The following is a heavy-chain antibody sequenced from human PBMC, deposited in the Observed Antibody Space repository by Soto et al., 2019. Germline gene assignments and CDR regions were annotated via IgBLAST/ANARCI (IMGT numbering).Heavy chain of an antibody. J-gene: IGHJ3*02. CDR1: GGTFSSYA. V-gene: IGHV1-69*13. CDR3: AILMDTAMASGGAFDI. CDR2: IIPIFGTA. D-gene: IGHD5-18*01. Sequence: ASVKVSCKASGGTFSSYAISWVRQAPGQGLEWMGGIIPIFGTANYAQKFQGRVTITADESTSTAYMELSSLGSEDTAVYYCAILMDTAMASGGAFDIWGQGTMVTVSS.